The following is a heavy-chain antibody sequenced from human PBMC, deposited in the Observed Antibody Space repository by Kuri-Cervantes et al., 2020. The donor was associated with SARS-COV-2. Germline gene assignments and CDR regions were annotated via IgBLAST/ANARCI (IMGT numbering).Heavy chain of an antibody. Sequence: GGSLRLSCAASGFTFSSYAMHWVRQAPGKGLEWVGVISYDGSNKYYADSVKGRFTISRDNSKNTLHLQMNSLRAEDTAVYYCARGRRTPYGYFDLWGRGTLVTVSS. J-gene: IGHJ2*01. CDR3: ARGRRTPYGYFDL. CDR2: ISYDGSNK. CDR1: GFTFSSYA. V-gene: IGHV3-30-3*01. D-gene: IGHD2-2*01.